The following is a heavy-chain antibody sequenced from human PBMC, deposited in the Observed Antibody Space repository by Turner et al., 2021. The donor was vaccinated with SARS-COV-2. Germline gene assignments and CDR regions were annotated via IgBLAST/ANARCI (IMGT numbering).Heavy chain of an antibody. J-gene: IGHJ3*02. CDR2: IWYDGSKK. Sequence: QVQLVESGGGVVQPGRSLRLSCAASGFTLSRYGMHWVRQAPGKGLEWVAVIWYDGSKKYYADSVKGRFTISRDNSKNTLYLQMNSLRAEDTAVYYCARDHYYDSSGYTLDAFDIWGQGTMVTISS. D-gene: IGHD3-22*01. V-gene: IGHV3-33*01. CDR3: ARDHYYDSSGYTLDAFDI. CDR1: GFTLSRYG.